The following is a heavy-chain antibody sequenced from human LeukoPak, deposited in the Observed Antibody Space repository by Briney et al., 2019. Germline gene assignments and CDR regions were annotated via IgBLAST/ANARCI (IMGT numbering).Heavy chain of an antibody. CDR2: ISAYNGNT. Sequence: ASVKVSCEASGYTFTSYGISWVRQAPGQGLEWMGWISAYNGNTNYAQKLQGRVTMTTDTSTSTAYMELRSLRSDDTAVYYCARDKGYCSSTSCFPIDYWGQGTLVTVSS. CDR1: GYTFTSYG. CDR3: ARDKGYCSSTSCFPIDY. J-gene: IGHJ4*02. D-gene: IGHD2-2*01. V-gene: IGHV1-18*01.